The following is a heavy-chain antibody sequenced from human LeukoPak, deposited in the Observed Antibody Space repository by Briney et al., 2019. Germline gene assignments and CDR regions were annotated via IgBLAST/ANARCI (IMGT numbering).Heavy chain of an antibody. Sequence: GGSLRLSCAASGFTFSSYAMSWVRQAPGKGLEWVSAISGPAGSWDYADSVKGRFTISRDNSKNTLFLQMNSLRADDTAIYYCAKKVGLVSAPLYYFDVWGQGPLVTVSS. CDR1: GFTFSSYA. V-gene: IGHV3-23*01. J-gene: IGHJ4*02. D-gene: IGHD5/OR15-5a*01. CDR3: AKKVGLVSAPLYYFDV. CDR2: ISGPAGSW.